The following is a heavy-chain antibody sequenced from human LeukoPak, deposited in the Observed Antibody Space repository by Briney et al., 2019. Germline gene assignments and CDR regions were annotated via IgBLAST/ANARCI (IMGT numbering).Heavy chain of an antibody. CDR2: ISDSGGST. V-gene: IGHV3-23*01. Sequence: SGGSLRLSCAASGFTFSTYAMSWVRQAPGKGLEWVSGISDSGGSTYYADSVKGRFTISRDNSKNTLYLQMNSLRAEDTAVYYCARLASVAGSDYWGQGTLVTVSS. CDR3: ARLASVAGSDY. D-gene: IGHD6-19*01. CDR1: GFTFSTYA. J-gene: IGHJ4*02.